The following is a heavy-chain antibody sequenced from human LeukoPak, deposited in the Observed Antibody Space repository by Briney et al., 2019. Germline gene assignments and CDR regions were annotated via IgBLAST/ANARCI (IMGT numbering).Heavy chain of an antibody. CDR3: ARDTKDGYNDFDY. D-gene: IGHD5-24*01. V-gene: IGHV1-2*02. CDR1: GYTFTGYY. J-gene: IGHJ4*02. Sequence: GASVKVSCKASGYTFTGYYMHWVRQAPGQGLEWMGWINPNSGGTNYAQKFQGRVTMTRDTSISTAYMELSRLRSDDTAVYYCARDTKDGYNDFDYWGQGTLVTVSS. CDR2: INPNSGGT.